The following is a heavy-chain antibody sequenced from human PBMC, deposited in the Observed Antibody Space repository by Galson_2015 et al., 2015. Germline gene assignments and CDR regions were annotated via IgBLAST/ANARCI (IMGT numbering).Heavy chain of an antibody. V-gene: IGHV3-74*01. D-gene: IGHD6-19*01. J-gene: IGHJ2*01. Sequence: SLRLSCAASGFTFSNYWMHWVRQAPGKGLMRVSRISSDGSTTTFADSVKGRFTISRDNAKNTLFLQMNSLRPEDTAVYYCARGGGSGWYWYFDLWGRGTLVTVSS. CDR3: ARGGGSGWYWYFDL. CDR2: ISSDGSTT. CDR1: GFTFSNYW.